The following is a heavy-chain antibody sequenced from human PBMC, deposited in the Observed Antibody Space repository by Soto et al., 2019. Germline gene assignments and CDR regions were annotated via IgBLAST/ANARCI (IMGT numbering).Heavy chain of an antibody. CDR3: ARVPHIRGQLAPFDY. CDR1: GYTFTSYG. Sequence: QVQLVQSGAEVKKPGASVKVSCKASGYTFTSYGISWVRQAPGQGLEWMGWISAYNGNTNYAQKLLGRVTMTTDTFTTTAYMELRSLRSDDTAVSYCARVPHIRGQLAPFDYWGQGTLVTVSS. CDR2: ISAYNGNT. J-gene: IGHJ4*02. D-gene: IGHD6-6*01. V-gene: IGHV1-18*01.